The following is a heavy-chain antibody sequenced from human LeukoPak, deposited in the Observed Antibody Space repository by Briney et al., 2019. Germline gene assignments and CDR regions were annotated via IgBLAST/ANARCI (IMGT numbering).Heavy chain of an antibody. J-gene: IGHJ4*02. CDR2: IIPILGTA. V-gene: IGHV1-69*08. D-gene: IGHD1-26*01. CDR3: ASLVSGSLLDY. Sequence: GSSVKVSCKASGGTFSSYTISWVRQAPGQGLEWMGRIIPILGTANYAQKFQGRVTITADKSTSTAYMELSSLRSEDTAVYYCASLVSGSLLDYWGQGTLVTVSS. CDR1: GGTFSSYT.